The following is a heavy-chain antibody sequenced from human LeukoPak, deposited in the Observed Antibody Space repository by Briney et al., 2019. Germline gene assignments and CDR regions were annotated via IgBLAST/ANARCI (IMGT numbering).Heavy chain of an antibody. CDR3: ARDQGYTSGSYYYYFDS. D-gene: IGHD3-10*01. Sequence: GNTLKNAQKIQGRVTLTTDTSTSTAYMELSSLTSEDTAVYYCARDQGYTSGSYYYYFDSWGQGTLVSVSS. V-gene: IGHV1-18*01. CDR2: GNT. J-gene: IGHJ4*02.